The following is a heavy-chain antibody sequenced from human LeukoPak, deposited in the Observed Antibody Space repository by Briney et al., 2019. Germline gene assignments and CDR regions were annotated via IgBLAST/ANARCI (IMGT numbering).Heavy chain of an antibody. V-gene: IGHV4-39*01. Sequence: SETLSLTCTVSGGSIISDRFYWGWIRQPPGKGLEWIGRISHSGNAYHNPSLKSRVTISVDTSKNQFSLKLSSVTAADTAVYYCARLSSGWSRWGQGTLVTVSS. D-gene: IGHD6-19*01. CDR2: ISHSGNA. CDR1: GGSIISDRFY. J-gene: IGHJ4*02. CDR3: ARLSSGWSR.